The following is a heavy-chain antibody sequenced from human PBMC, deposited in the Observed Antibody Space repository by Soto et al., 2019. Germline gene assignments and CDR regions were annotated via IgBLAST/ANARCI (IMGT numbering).Heavy chain of an antibody. CDR2: INPSGGST. D-gene: IGHD3-22*01. V-gene: IGHV1-46*01. CDR3: ARNHYYDRASGGNYGMDV. Sequence: ASVKVSCKASGYTFTSYYMHWVRQATGQGLEWMGIINPSGGSTSYAQKFQGRVTMTRDTSTSTVYMELSSLRSEDTAVYYCARNHYYDRASGGNYGMDVWGQGTTVTVSS. J-gene: IGHJ6*02. CDR1: GYTFTSYY.